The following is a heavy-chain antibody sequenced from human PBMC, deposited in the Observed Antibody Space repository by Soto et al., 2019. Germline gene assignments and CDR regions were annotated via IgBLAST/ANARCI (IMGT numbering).Heavy chain of an antibody. D-gene: IGHD2-21*01. J-gene: IGHJ4*01. Sequence: QVQVVESGGGVVQPGRSLRLSCVASGFTFTTYGMHWVRQAPGKGLEWVALISHEGSDKYYADSVKGRFTISRDNSKNTLSLQINSLRLEDTAVSFCAKYAQPAVSIRPPDFWGQGTLVTVSS. CDR1: GFTFTTYG. CDR2: ISHEGSDK. V-gene: IGHV3-30*18. CDR3: AKYAQPAVSIRPPDF.